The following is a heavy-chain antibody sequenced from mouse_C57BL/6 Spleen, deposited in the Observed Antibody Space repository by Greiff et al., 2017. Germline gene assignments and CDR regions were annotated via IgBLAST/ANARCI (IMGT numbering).Heavy chain of an antibody. V-gene: IGHV1-55*01. CDR2: IYPGSGST. Sequence: QVQLQQPGAELVKPGASVKMSCKASCYTFTSYWITWVKQRPGQGLEWIGDIYPGSGSTNYNEKFKSKATLTVDTSSSTAYMQLSSLTSEDSAVYYCAREYYGSSSPFAYWGQGTLVTVSA. D-gene: IGHD1-1*01. CDR3: AREYYGSSSPFAY. J-gene: IGHJ3*01. CDR1: CYTFTSYW.